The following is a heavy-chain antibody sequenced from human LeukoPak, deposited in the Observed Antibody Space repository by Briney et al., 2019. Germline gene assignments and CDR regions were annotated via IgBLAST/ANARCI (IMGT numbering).Heavy chain of an antibody. CDR3: AREGTQWLVNFDP. V-gene: IGHV1-2*02. CDR1: GYTCTGYY. Sequence: ASVKVSCKASGYTCTGYYIHWVRQGPAQGLEWMGRINPNSGGTSYAQKFQGRVTVTRDTSITTAYMELRRLRSDATAVYYCAREGTQWLVNFDPWGQGPLVTVSS. CDR2: INPNSGGT. D-gene: IGHD6-19*01. J-gene: IGHJ5*02.